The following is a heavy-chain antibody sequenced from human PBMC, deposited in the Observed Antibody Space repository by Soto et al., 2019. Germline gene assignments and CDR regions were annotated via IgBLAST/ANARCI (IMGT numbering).Heavy chain of an antibody. CDR3: AKGSGYSGYDEGYWLDP. CDR1: GFTFSSYG. J-gene: IGHJ5*02. CDR2: ISYDGSNK. V-gene: IGHV3-30*18. Sequence: QVQLVESGGGVVQPGRSLRLSCAASGFTFSSYGMHWVRQAPGKGLEWVAVISYDGSNKYYADSVKGRFTISRDNSKNTLYLQMNSVRAEDTAVYYCAKGSGYSGYDEGYWLDPWGQGTLVTVSS. D-gene: IGHD5-12*01.